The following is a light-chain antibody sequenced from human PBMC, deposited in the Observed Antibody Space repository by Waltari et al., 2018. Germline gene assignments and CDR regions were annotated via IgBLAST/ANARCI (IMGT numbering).Light chain of an antibody. V-gene: IGKV4-1*01. Sequence: DVVMTQSPASLAVSLGERATINCKSSPSVLSSSNNKNYLAWSQQRPRQPPKLLISWASTRESGVPDRFTGSGSGTDFTLTISSLQAEDVAVYYCQQYYDTPLTFGGGTKVEIK. CDR3: QQYYDTPLT. CDR2: WAS. J-gene: IGKJ4*01. CDR1: PSVLSSSNNKNY.